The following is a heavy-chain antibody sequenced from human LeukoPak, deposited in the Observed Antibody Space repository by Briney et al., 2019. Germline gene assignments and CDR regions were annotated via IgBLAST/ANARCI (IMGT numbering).Heavy chain of an antibody. CDR1: GGSISSYY. CDR3: ARGMNIIDY. V-gene: IGHV4-59*01. D-gene: IGHD2/OR15-2a*01. Sequence: SETLSLTCTVSGGSISSYYWSWIRQPPGKGLEWIGYIYYSGSTNYSPSLKSRVTISVDTSKNQFSLKLSSVTAADTAVYYCARGMNIIDYWGQGTLVTVSS. J-gene: IGHJ4*02. CDR2: IYYSGST.